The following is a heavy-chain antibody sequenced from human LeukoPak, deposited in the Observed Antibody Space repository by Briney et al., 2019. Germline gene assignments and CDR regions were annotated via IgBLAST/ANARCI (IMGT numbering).Heavy chain of an antibody. J-gene: IGHJ4*02. CDR1: GFTVSSNY. CDR3: ARGGYSTLRTV. Sequence: PGGSLRLSCAASGFTVSSNYMSWVRQAPGKGLEWVSVIYSGGSTYYADSVKGRFTISRDKSKNTLYLQMNSLRAEDTAVYYCARGGYSTLRTVWGQGTLVTVSS. V-gene: IGHV3-53*01. CDR2: IYSGGST. D-gene: IGHD4-11*01.